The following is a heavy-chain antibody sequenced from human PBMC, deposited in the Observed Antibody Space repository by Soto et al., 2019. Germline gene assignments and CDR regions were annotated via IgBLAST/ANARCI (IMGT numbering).Heavy chain of an antibody. CDR3: ASKGAAGYSSSWYYFDY. CDR2: IYYSGST. Sequence: SETLSLTCTVSGGSISSSSYYWGWIRQPPGKGLEWIGSIYYSGSTYYNPSLKSRVTISVDTSKNQFSLKLSSVTAADTAVYHCASKGAAGYSSSWYYFDYWGQGTLVTVSS. D-gene: IGHD6-13*01. V-gene: IGHV4-39*01. CDR1: GGSISSSSYY. J-gene: IGHJ4*02.